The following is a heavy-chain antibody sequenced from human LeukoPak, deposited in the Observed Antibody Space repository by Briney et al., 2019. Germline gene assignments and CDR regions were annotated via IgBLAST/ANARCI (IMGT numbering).Heavy chain of an antibody. V-gene: IGHV1-2*06. J-gene: IGHJ5*02. CDR3: ARDYYDSSGSYKNWFDP. Sequence: ASVKVSCKGSGYTFTGYYMHWVRQAPGQGLEWMGRINPNSGGTNYAQKFQGRVTMTRDTSISTAYMELSRLRSDDTAVYYCARDYYDSSGSYKNWFDPWGQGTLVTVSS. CDR1: GYTFTGYY. CDR2: INPNSGGT. D-gene: IGHD3-22*01.